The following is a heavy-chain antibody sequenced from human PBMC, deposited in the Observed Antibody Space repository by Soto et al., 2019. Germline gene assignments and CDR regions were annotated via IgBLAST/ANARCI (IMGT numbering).Heavy chain of an antibody. J-gene: IGHJ6*02. CDR1: GLIFSDYH. CDR3: AMLGGWSGGSNDMDV. CDR2: IRRKANSYTT. V-gene: IGHV3-72*01. D-gene: IGHD6-19*01. Sequence: EVQLVESGGGLVQPGGSLRLSCAASGLIFSDYHMDWVRQAPGKGLEWVGRIRRKANSYTTEYAASVKGRFTISRDDSKNSLYLQMDSLKTEDTAVYYCAMLGGWSGGSNDMDVWGQGTRVNVSS.